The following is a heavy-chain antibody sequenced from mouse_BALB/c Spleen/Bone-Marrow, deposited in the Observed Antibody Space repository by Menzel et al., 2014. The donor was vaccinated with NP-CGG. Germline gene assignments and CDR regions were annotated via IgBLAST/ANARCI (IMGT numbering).Heavy chain of an antibody. CDR1: GYSFTSYW. D-gene: IGHD2-10*02. J-gene: IGHJ3*01. CDR2: VYPGNSDT. V-gene: IGHV1-5*01. Sequence: VHVKQSGTVLARPGASVKMSCKASGYSFTSYWMHWVKQRPGQGLEWIGAVYPGNSDTTYSQKFKGKAKLTAVTSASTAYMELSSLTNEDSAVYYCTFLVKEDFAYWGQGTLVTVSA. CDR3: TFLVKEDFAY.